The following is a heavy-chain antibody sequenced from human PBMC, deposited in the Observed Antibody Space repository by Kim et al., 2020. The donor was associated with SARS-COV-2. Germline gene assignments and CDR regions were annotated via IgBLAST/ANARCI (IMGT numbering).Heavy chain of an antibody. D-gene: IGHD3-3*01. J-gene: IGHJ6*02. Sequence: ASVKVSCKASGYTFTSYAMHWVRQAPGQRLEWMGWINAGNGNTKYSQKFQGRVTITRDTSASTAYMELSSLRSEDTAVYYCARGLRITIFGVVTPPYGMDVWGQGTTVTVSS. CDR1: GYTFTSYA. CDR2: INAGNGNT. V-gene: IGHV1-3*01. CDR3: ARGLRITIFGVVTPPYGMDV.